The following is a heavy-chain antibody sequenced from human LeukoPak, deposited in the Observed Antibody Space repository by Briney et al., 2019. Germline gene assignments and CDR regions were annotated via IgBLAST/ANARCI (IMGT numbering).Heavy chain of an antibody. V-gene: IGHV3-7*01. CDR1: GFTFSSYW. CDR3: ARGGAVADY. D-gene: IGHD6-19*01. Sequence: PGGSLRLSCAASGFTFSSYWMSWVRQARGKGLEGVANIKPHGSQKYYVDSVQRRFTISSDNAKNSLYLQMNSLRAEDTAVYYCARGGAVADYWGQGTLVPVSS. J-gene: IGHJ4*02. CDR2: IKPHGSQK.